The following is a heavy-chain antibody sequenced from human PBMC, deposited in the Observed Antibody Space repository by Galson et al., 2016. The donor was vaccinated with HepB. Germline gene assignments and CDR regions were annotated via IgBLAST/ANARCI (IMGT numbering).Heavy chain of an antibody. D-gene: IGHD3-16*01. J-gene: IGHJ4*02. V-gene: IGHV3-11*04. Sequence: SLRLSCAASGFTFSDYFMAWIRQPPGKGLEWVSHIRYSGDPMSYADSVMGRFTISRDNAKNSLFLQMDRLRAEDTAVYYCARAHTIMLNYFDYWGQGTLVTVSS. CDR3: ARAHTIMLNYFDY. CDR2: IRYSGDPM. CDR1: GFTFSDYF.